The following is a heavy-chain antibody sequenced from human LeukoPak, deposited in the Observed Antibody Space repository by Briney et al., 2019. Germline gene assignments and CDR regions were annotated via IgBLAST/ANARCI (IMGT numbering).Heavy chain of an antibody. CDR1: GFTFSSYA. Sequence: GGSLRLSCAASGFTFSSYAMHWVRQAPGKGLEWVAVISYDGSNKYYADSVKGRFTISRDNSKNTLYLQMNSLRAEDTAVYYCARGPSGYHNTGGQGTLVTVSS. CDR2: ISYDGSNK. J-gene: IGHJ4*02. CDR3: ARGPSGYHNT. V-gene: IGHV3-30*04. D-gene: IGHD5-12*01.